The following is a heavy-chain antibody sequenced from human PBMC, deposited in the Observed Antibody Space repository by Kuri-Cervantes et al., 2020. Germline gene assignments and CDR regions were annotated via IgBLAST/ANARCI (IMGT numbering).Heavy chain of an antibody. CDR1: GGSISSYY. J-gene: IGHJ3*02. V-gene: IGHV4-59*01. Sequence: ESLKISCTVSGGSISSYYWSWIRQPPGKGLEWIGYIYYSGSTNYNPSLKSRVTISVDTSKNQFSLKLTSVTAADTAVYYCASELGADIRVAGAFDIWGQGTMVTVSS. CDR3: ASELGADIRVAGAFDI. D-gene: IGHD6-19*01. CDR2: IYYSGST.